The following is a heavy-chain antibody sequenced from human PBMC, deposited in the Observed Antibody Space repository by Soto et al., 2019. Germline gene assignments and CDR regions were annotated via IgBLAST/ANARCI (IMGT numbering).Heavy chain of an antibody. CDR3: ARAPTGYCSGSSCYPGYFQH. CDR2: IWYDGSNK. CDR1: GFTFSSYG. V-gene: IGHV3-33*01. J-gene: IGHJ1*01. Sequence: PGGSLRLSCAASGFTFSSYGMHWVRQAPGKGLEWVAVIWYDGSNKYYADSVKGRFTISRDNSKNTLYLQMNSLRAEDTAVYYCARAPTGYCSGSSCYPGYFQHWGQGTLVTVSS. D-gene: IGHD2-15*01.